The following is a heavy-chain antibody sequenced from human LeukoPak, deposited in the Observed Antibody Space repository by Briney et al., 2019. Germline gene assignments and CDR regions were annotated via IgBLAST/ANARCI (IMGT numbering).Heavy chain of an antibody. CDR1: GFIFTSYS. CDR3: ARLAGSRPPWYLDL. CDR2: IGPSGGSI. D-gene: IGHD6-19*01. Sequence: GGSLRLSCAPYGFIFTSYSMNWVRQAPGKGLELVSSIGPSGGSIFYAASVKGRVSISRDNAQNSLHLQLSSLTADDTAVYYCARLAGSRPPWYLDLSGRGTLVTVSS. J-gene: IGHJ2*01. V-gene: IGHV3-21*04.